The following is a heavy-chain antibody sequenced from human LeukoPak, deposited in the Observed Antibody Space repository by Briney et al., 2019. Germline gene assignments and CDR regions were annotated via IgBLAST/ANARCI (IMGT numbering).Heavy chain of an antibody. D-gene: IGHD6-13*01. Sequence: PSQTLSLTCTVSGGSISSGGYFWSWIRQPAGKGLEWIGRFYASGSTNYNPSLQSRVTISVDTSKNQFSLKLSSVTAADTAVYYCASIKAGFISSWYGSHAFDIWGQGTMVTVSS. J-gene: IGHJ3*02. CDR3: ASIKAGFISSWYGSHAFDI. CDR2: FYASGST. CDR1: GGSISSGGYF. V-gene: IGHV4-61*02.